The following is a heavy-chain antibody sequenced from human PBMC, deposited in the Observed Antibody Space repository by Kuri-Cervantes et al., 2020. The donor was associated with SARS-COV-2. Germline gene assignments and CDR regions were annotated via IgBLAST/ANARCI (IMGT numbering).Heavy chain of an antibody. CDR3: ARDLRLGKSLDY. V-gene: IGHV3-48*04. CDR1: GFSLSRYT. J-gene: IGHJ4*02. D-gene: IGHD7-27*01. Sequence: GESLKISCAASGFSLSRYTMNWVRQAPGKGLEWVSYISSSGSRINYTDSVKGRFTISRDNAKNSLYLQISSLRAEDTAVYYCARDLRLGKSLDYWGQGTLVTVSS. CDR2: ISSSGSRI.